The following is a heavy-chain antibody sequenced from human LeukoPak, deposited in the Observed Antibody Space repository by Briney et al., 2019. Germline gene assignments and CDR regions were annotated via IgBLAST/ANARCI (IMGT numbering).Heavy chain of an antibody. V-gene: IGHV4-59*08. Sequence: PSETLSLTCAVYGGSFSGYYWSWIRQPPGKGLEWIGYIYYSGSTNYNPSLKSRVTISVDTSKNQFSLKLSSVTAADTAVYYCASHEYSSSSSFYYWGQGTLVTVSS. D-gene: IGHD6-6*01. J-gene: IGHJ4*02. CDR3: ASHEYSSSSSFYY. CDR2: IYYSGST. CDR1: GGSFSGYY.